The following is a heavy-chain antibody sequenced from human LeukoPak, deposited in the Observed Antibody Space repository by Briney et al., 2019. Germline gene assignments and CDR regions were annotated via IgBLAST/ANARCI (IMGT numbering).Heavy chain of an antibody. D-gene: IGHD6-19*01. CDR3: ARVAVAGEAGAFDY. J-gene: IGHJ4*02. CDR2: IYYSGST. CDR1: GGSFSGYY. Sequence: SETLSLTCAVYGGSFSGYYWSWIRQPPGKGLEWIGYIYYSGSTNYNPSLKSRVTISVDTSKNQFSLKLSSVTAADTAVYYCARVAVAGEAGAFDYWGQGTLVTVSS. V-gene: IGHV4-59*01.